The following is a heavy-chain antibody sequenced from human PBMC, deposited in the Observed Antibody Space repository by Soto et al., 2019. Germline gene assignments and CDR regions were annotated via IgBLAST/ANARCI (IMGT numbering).Heavy chain of an antibody. Sequence: QVQLVQSGAEVKKPGASVKVSCKASGYTFTSYGISWVRQAPGQGLEWMGWISAYNGNTNYAQKLQGRVTMTTDTTTSTAYMELRSLRSDDTAVYYCARVSAHTTIFGVVNYPHYYFDYWGQGTLVTVSS. D-gene: IGHD3-3*01. CDR3: ARVSAHTTIFGVVNYPHYYFDY. J-gene: IGHJ4*02. CDR1: GYTFTSYG. V-gene: IGHV1-18*01. CDR2: ISAYNGNT.